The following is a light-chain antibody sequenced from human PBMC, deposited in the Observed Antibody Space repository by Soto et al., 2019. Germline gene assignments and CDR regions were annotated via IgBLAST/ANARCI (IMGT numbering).Light chain of an antibody. J-gene: IGKJ1*01. CDR2: GAS. CDR3: QQYGSSPRT. CDR1: ESVSTSY. V-gene: IGKV3-20*01. Sequence: EIVVTQSPGTLSLSPGERATLSCRASESVSTSYLAWYQQSPGQAPRLIIYGASNRATGIPDRLSGSGSGTDFTLAIGRLEPEDFAVYYCQQYGSSPRTFGQGTKVDI.